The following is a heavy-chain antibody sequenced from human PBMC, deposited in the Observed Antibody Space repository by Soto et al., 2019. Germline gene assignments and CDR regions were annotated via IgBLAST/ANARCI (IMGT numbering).Heavy chain of an antibody. V-gene: IGHV3-23*01. CDR1: GFTFSSYA. D-gene: IGHD3-22*01. J-gene: IGHJ4*02. CDR3: AKGSVVAMIVVVITIGFDY. CDR2: ISGSGGSI. Sequence: GGSLRLSCAASGFTFSSYAMSWVRQAPGKGLEWVSAISGSGGSIYYADSVKGRFTISRDNSKNTLYLQMNSLRAEDTAVYYCAKGSVVAMIVVVITIGFDYWGQGTLVTVSS.